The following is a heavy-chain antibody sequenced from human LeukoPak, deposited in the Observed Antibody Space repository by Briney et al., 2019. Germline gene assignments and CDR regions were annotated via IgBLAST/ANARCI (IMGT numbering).Heavy chain of an antibody. CDR3: ARAYGSGSYYNWFDP. J-gene: IGHJ5*02. Sequence: GESLKISCKGSGYSFTSYWIGWVRQMPGKGLEWMGHIYPGGSDTRYSPSFQGQVTISADKSISTAYLQWSSLKASDTAMYYCARAYGSGSYYNWFDPWGQGTLVTVSS. D-gene: IGHD3-10*01. V-gene: IGHV5-51*01. CDR1: GYSFTSYW. CDR2: IYPGGSDT.